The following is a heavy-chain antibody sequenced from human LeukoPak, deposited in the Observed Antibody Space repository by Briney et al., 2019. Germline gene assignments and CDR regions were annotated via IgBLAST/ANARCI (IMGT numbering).Heavy chain of an antibody. J-gene: IGHJ5*02. Sequence: PSQTLSLTCAISGDSVSSNSATWNWIRQSPSRGLERLGRTYYRSKWFNDYVGSVKSRITINPDTSKNQLSLQLSSVTPEDTAVYYCARVLTAAGTFDPWGQGTLVTVSS. CDR3: ARVLTAAGTFDP. D-gene: IGHD6-13*01. CDR1: GDSVSSNSAT. V-gene: IGHV6-1*01. CDR2: TYYRSKWFN.